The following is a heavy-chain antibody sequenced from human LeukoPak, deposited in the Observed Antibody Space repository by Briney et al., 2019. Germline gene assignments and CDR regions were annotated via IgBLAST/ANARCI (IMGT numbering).Heavy chain of an antibody. Sequence: SETLSLTCTVSGGSISSYYWGWIRQPPGKGLEWIGHIYYSGSTNYNPSLKSRLTISVDTSKNHFSLKLSSVTAADTAVYYCARQGGGFWYFDLWGRGTLVTVSS. D-gene: IGHD6-25*01. V-gene: IGHV4-59*08. CDR3: ARQGGGFWYFDL. CDR1: GGSISSYY. CDR2: IYYSGST. J-gene: IGHJ2*01.